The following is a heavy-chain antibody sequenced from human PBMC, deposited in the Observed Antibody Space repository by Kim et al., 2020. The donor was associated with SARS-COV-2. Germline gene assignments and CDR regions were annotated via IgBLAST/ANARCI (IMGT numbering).Heavy chain of an antibody. Sequence: SETLSLTCTVSGGSITNYHWYWIRQPAGKGLEWIGRVHSSGSTYYNPSLKSRVIISVDTPKNQFSLTLTSVTAADTAVYYFAARREERSPTSATNWFDPWGQGTLVTVSS. CDR3: AARREERSPTSATNWFDP. CDR1: GGSITNYH. J-gene: IGHJ5*02. D-gene: IGHD2-15*01. CDR2: VHSSGST. V-gene: IGHV4-4*07.